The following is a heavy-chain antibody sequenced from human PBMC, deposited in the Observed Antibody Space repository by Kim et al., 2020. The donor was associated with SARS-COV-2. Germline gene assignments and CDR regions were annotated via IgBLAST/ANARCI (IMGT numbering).Heavy chain of an antibody. V-gene: IGHV4-31*03. CDR1: GGSISASSSPSTY. D-gene: IGHD2-15*01. Sequence: SETLSLTCTVSGGSISASSSPSTYWIWIRQHPGEGLDWIGYINDIGGASYNPSLKSRVSMSADKSQNQFSLTLRSVTAADTAVYYCARGYYDV. J-gene: IGHJ3*01. CDR3: ARGYYDV. CDR2: INDIGGA.